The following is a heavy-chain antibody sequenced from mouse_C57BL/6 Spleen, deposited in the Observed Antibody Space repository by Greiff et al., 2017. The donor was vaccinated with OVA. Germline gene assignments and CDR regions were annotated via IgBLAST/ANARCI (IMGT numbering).Heavy chain of an antibody. CDR1: GYAFRSYW. CDR2: IYPGDGDT. Sequence: QVQLKQSGAELVKPGASVKISCKASGYAFRSYWMNWVKQRPGKGLEWIGQIYPGDGDTNYNGKFKGKATLTADKSSSTAYMQLSSLTSEDSAVYFCARGRGNPYAMDYWGQGTSVTVSS. V-gene: IGHV1-80*01. D-gene: IGHD2-1*01. CDR3: ARGRGNPYAMDY. J-gene: IGHJ4*01.